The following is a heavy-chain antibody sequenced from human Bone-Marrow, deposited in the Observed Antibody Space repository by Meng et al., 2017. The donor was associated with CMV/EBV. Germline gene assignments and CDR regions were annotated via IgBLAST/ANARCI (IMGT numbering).Heavy chain of an antibody. Sequence: GESLKISCKGSGYRFTNFWIGWVRQMPGKGLEWMGIIYPGDSDTRFSPSFQGQVTISADKSINTAYLQWSSLKASDTAMYYCARHTGLYGMDVCGQGTTVTVSS. CDR3: ARHTGLYGMDV. CDR2: IYPGDSDT. J-gene: IGHJ6*02. V-gene: IGHV5-51*01. CDR1: GYRFTNFW.